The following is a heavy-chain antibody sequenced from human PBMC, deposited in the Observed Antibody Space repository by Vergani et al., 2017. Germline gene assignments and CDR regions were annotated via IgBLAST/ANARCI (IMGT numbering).Heavy chain of an antibody. D-gene: IGHD3-9*01. J-gene: IGHJ4*02. CDR2: ISGSGGST. CDR3: AKDQGYDSLTGYPYYFDY. Sequence: EVQLLESGGGLVQPGGSLRLSCAASGFTFSSYAMSWVRQAPGKGLEWVSAISGSGGSTYYADSVKGRFTISRDNAKNTLYLQMNSLRAEDTAVYYCAKDQGYDSLTGYPYYFDYWGQGTLVTVSS. CDR1: GFTFSSYA. V-gene: IGHV3-23*01.